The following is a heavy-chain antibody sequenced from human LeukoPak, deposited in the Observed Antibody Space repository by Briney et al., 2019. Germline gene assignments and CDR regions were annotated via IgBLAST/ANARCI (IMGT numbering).Heavy chain of an antibody. CDR3: TRPTLDLGDPIDY. CDR1: GYSFTKYW. V-gene: IGHV5-51*01. J-gene: IGHJ4*02. CDR2: IFPGDSDI. Sequence: GESLKISCKGSGYSFTKYWIGWVRQMPGKGLEWMGIIFPGDSDIRYSPSFQGQVTISADKSMGTAYLQWSSLKPSDTAIYYCTRPTLDLGDPIDYWGQGTLVTVSS. D-gene: IGHD4-17*01.